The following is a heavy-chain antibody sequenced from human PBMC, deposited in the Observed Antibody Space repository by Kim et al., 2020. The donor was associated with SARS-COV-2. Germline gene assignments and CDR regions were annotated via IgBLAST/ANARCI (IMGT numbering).Heavy chain of an antibody. D-gene: IGHD4-17*01. V-gene: IGHV1-2*06. J-gene: IGHJ4*02. CDR2: INPNTGGT. Sequence: ASVKVSCKASGYSFTSYFMHWVRQAPGQGLEWMGRINPNTGGTKYAQNFQGRVTMTRDSSISAAYMELTGLTSDDTAIYYCARERSVRVVADYWGQGTLV. CDR1: GYSFTSYF. CDR3: ARERSVRVVADY.